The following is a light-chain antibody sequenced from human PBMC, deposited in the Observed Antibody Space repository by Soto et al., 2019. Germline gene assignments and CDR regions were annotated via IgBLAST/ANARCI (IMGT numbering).Light chain of an antibody. CDR3: ASYAGTRLFV. CDR2: EVS. CDR1: SSDVGGYNY. J-gene: IGLJ1*01. Sequence: QSVLTQPASVSGSPGQSITISCTGTSSDVGGYNYVSWYQQHPGKAPKLMIYEVSNRPSGVSNRFSGSKSGNTASLTISGLQAEDEADYYCASYAGTRLFVFGSGTKVTVL. V-gene: IGLV2-14*01.